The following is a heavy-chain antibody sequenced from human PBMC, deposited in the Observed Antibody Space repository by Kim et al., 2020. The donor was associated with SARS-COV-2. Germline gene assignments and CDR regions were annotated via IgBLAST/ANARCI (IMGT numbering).Heavy chain of an antibody. J-gene: IGHJ4*02. CDR3: AKVFHYGSCYMPNYFDF. CDR2: INYDGGLT. CDR1: GFTFSSFA. Sequence: GGSLRLSCAASGFTFSSFAMTWVRQLPGKGLEWVSVINYDGGLTFYADSVKGRFTISRDNSMNTLYLQMNSLRADDTAVYYCAKVFHYGSCYMPNYFDFWGQRTPVTGSS. V-gene: IGHV3-23*01. D-gene: IGHD2-15*01.